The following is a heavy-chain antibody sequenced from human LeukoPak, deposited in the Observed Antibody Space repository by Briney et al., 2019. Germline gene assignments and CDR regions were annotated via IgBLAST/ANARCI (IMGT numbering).Heavy chain of an antibody. Sequence: GGSLRLSCAASGFTFSSYWMSWVRQAPGEGPGWGANIKQDGSEKYYVDSVKGRFTISRDNAKNSLYLQMNSLRAEDTAVYYCARDRNYGDYHLYYYYGMDVWGQGTTVTVSS. CDR1: GFTFSSYW. D-gene: IGHD4-17*01. V-gene: IGHV3-7*01. CDR3: ARDRNYGDYHLYYYYGMDV. J-gene: IGHJ6*02. CDR2: IKQDGSEK.